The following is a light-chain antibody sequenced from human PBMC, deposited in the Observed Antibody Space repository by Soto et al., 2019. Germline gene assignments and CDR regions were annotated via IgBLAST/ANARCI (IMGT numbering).Light chain of an antibody. J-gene: IGKJ5*01. CDR1: QSVNNY. V-gene: IGKV3-11*01. CDR3: QQRSSWPVT. CDR2: GAS. Sequence: EIVLTQSPATLSLSPGERATLSCRPSQSVNNYLAWYQQKPGRAPRLLIYGASNRATGIPARFSGSGSGTDFTLTISSLEPEDVAVYYCQQRSSWPVTFGQGTRLEIK.